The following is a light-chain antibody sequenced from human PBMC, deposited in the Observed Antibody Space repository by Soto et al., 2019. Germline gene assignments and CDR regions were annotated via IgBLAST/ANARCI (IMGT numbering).Light chain of an antibody. CDR3: CAYVGAGSYV. CDR2: EGT. J-gene: IGLJ1*01. CDR1: NNL. V-gene: IGLV2-23*01. Sequence: QSALTQHASVSGSPGQSITISCTGTNNLVSWYQQHPGKAPKVVVYEGTKRPSGVSNRFSGSNSGGTASLTISGLQAEDEASYFCCAYVGAGSYVFGPGTKLTVL.